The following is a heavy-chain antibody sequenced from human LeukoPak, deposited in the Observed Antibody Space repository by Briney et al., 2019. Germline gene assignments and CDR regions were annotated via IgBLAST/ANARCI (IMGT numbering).Heavy chain of an antibody. CDR2: ISGSSSYI. J-gene: IGHJ4*02. V-gene: IGHV3-21*01. CDR1: GFTFSSYS. Sequence: GGSLRLSCAASGFTFSSYSMNWVRQAPGKGLEWVSSISGSSSYINYADSVKGRFTISRDNAQNSLFLQLNSLRAEDTAVYYCAKYQSSGARYYFDYWGQGILVTVSS. D-gene: IGHD6-25*01. CDR3: AKYQSSGARYYFDY.